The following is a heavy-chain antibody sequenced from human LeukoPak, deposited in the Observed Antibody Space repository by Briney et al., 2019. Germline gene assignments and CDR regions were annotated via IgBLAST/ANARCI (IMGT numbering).Heavy chain of an antibody. D-gene: IGHD5-24*01. Sequence: PGGSLRLSCAASGFTLSDYYMSWIRQAPGKGLEWLSDINSGSSYRNYADSVKGRFTISRDNAENSLYLQMNSLRAEDTAVYYCAREDRDGYNRIDYWGQGTLVTVSS. J-gene: IGHJ4*02. V-gene: IGHV3-11*06. CDR1: GFTLSDYY. CDR2: INSGSSYR. CDR3: AREDRDGYNRIDY.